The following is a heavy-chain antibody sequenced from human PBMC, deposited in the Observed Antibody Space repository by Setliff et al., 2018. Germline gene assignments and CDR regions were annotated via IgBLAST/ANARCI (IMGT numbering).Heavy chain of an antibody. CDR1: GGSISISGYY. CDR3: ARHLSYSGETMDV. V-gene: IGHV4-39*01. Sequence: SETLSLTCTVSGGSISISGYYWGWIRQPPGKGLDWIGNINYSGSSYYNPSLKSRVTISVDTSKKYFFLNLTSVTAADTAVYYCARHLSYSGETMDVWGKGTTVTVSS. CDR2: INYSGSS. D-gene: IGHD5-12*01. J-gene: IGHJ6*03.